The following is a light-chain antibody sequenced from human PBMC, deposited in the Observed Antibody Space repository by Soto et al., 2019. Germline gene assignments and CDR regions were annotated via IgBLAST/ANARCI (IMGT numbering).Light chain of an antibody. V-gene: IGKV3D-15*01. Sequence: EIVMPQSPTILSVSPGERSTLSGRASQSVSSNLAWYQQKPGQAPRLLIYGVYTRAPGIPARFSGSGSGTEFTLTISSLQSEDFAVYYCQQYHSWPPRTFGQGTKVDIK. J-gene: IGKJ1*01. CDR2: GVY. CDR1: QSVSSN. CDR3: QQYHSWPPRT.